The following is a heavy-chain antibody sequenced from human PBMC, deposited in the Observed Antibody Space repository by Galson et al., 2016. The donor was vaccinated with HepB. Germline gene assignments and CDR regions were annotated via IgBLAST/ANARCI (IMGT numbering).Heavy chain of an antibody. CDR2: IYYNGST. Sequence: TLSLTCTVSGDSLSSVGYYWSWIRQHPGKGLEWIGYIYYNGSTLYSPSLKSRVTISGDTSKNQFSLRLSSVRAADTAVYYCARAPCRGGSCYSYYQYYYGIDVWGQGATVTVSS. D-gene: IGHD2-15*01. V-gene: IGHV4-31*03. J-gene: IGHJ6*02. CDR3: ARAPCRGGSCYSYYQYYYGIDV. CDR1: GDSLSSVGYY.